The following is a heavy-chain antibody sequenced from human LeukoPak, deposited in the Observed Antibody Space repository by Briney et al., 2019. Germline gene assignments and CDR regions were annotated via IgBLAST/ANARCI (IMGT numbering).Heavy chain of an antibody. Sequence: PSETLSLTCTVSGGSISSYYWSWIRQPPGKGLEWIGYVYYSGSTNYNPSLKSRITISVDTSRKQFSLKLSSVTAADTAVYYCARYGYYYMDVWGQGTTVTVSS. CDR1: GGSISSYY. V-gene: IGHV4-59*01. D-gene: IGHD4-17*01. CDR2: VYYSGST. J-gene: IGHJ6*03. CDR3: ARYGYYYMDV.